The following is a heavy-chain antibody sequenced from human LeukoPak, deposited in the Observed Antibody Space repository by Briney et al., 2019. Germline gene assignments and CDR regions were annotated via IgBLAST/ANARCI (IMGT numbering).Heavy chain of an antibody. D-gene: IGHD3-3*01. CDR3: ARDPLRFLEWLQTDDAFDI. CDR1: GFTFSGYV. Sequence: GGSLRLSCAASGFTFSGYVMTWVRQAPGKGLECVSSITFSSSHIYYADSVKGRFTISRDNAKNSLYLQMNSLRAEDTAVYYCARDPLRFLEWLQTDDAFDIWGQGTMVTVSS. V-gene: IGHV3-21*01. J-gene: IGHJ3*02. CDR2: ITFSSSHI.